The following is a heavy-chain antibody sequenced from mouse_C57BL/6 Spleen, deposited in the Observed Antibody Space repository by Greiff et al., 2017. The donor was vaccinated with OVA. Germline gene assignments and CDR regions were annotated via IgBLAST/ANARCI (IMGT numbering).Heavy chain of an antibody. D-gene: IGHD2-1*01. J-gene: IGHJ2*01. CDR2: ISYDGSN. CDR3: AREDYGNYS. Sequence: EVQLQESGPGLVKPSQSLSLTCSVTGYSITSGYYWNWIRQFPGNKLEWMGYISYDGSNNYNPSLKNRISITRDTSKNQFFLKLNSVTTEDTATYYCAREDYGNYSWGQGTTLTVSS. CDR1: GYSITSGYY. V-gene: IGHV3-6*01.